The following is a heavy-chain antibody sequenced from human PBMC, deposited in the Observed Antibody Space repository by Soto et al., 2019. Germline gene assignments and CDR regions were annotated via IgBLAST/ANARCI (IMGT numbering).Heavy chain of an antibody. CDR3: AQRDEYWGFFY. V-gene: IGHV3-9*01. D-gene: IGHD2-15*01. CDR2: ISWNSDSI. CDR1: GFTFDDFA. Sequence: EVQLVESGGGLVQPGRSLRLSCAASGFTFDDFAMHWVRQAPGKGLEWVSGISWNSDSIGYADSVKGRFIISRDNAKNSLYLQMNSLRAEDTALYYCAQRDEYWGFFYWGQGTLVTVSS. J-gene: IGHJ4*02.